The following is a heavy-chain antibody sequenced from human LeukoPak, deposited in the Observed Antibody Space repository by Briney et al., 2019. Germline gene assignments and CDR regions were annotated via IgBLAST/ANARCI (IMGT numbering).Heavy chain of an antibody. CDR2: FDPEDGET. Sequence: GGSLRLSCAASGFTFSGSAMHWVRQAPGKGLEWMGGFDPEDGETIYAQKFQGRVTMTEDTSTDTAYMELSSLRSEDTAVYYCATSREVGATRFDYWGQGTLVTVSS. V-gene: IGHV1-24*01. CDR1: GFTFSGSA. CDR3: ATSREVGATRFDY. J-gene: IGHJ4*02. D-gene: IGHD1-26*01.